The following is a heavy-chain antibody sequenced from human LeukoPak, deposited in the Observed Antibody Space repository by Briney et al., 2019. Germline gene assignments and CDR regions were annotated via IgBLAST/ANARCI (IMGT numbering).Heavy chain of an antibody. D-gene: IGHD2-2*01. CDR3: GKDLVDAFDI. J-gene: IGHJ3*02. CDR2: ISGSGGST. V-gene: IGHV3-23*01. Sequence: GGSLRLSCAASGFTFSNAYMNWVRQAPGKGLEWVSTISGSGGSTYYADSVKGRFTISRDNSKNTLHLQMNSLRADDTAVYYCGKDLVDAFDIWGQGTMVTVSS. CDR1: GFTFSNAY.